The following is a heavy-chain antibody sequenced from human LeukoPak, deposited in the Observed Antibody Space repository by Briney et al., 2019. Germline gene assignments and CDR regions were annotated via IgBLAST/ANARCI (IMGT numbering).Heavy chain of an antibody. J-gene: IGHJ4*02. CDR1: GFTFSSYS. V-gene: IGHV3-21*04. D-gene: IGHD2-21*01. CDR2: ISSSSSYI. Sequence: GSLRLSCAASGFTFSSYSMNWVRQAPGKGLEWVSSISSSSSYIYYADSVKGLFTISRDNSKNTLYLQMNSLRAEDTAVYYCAKVDRRRLIPYWGQGTLVTVSS. CDR3: AKVDRRRLIPY.